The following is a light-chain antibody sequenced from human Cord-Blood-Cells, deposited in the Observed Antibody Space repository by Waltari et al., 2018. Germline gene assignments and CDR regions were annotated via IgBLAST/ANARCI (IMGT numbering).Light chain of an antibody. V-gene: IGKV1-39*01. CDR3: QQSYSTPPLT. J-gene: IGKJ4*01. Sequence: DIQMNQSLSSLSAAVGHIVTIPCRASQSISSYLNWYQQKPGKAPKLLIYAASSLQSGVPSRFSGSGSGTDFTLTISSLQPEDFATYYCQQSYSTPPLTFGGGTKVEIK. CDR1: QSISSY. CDR2: AAS.